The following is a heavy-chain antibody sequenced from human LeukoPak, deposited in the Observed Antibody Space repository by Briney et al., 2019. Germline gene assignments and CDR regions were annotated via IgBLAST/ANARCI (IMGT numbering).Heavy chain of an antibody. CDR2: ISVDGSST. Sequence: GGSLRLSCAASGFTFSSYWMHWVRQAPGKGLVWVSRISVDGSSTTYADSVKGRFTISRDNAKDTLYLQMHSLRADDTAVYYCAELGITMIGGVWGKGTTVTISS. V-gene: IGHV3-74*01. J-gene: IGHJ6*04. CDR3: AELGITMIGGV. D-gene: IGHD3-10*02. CDR1: GFTFSSYW.